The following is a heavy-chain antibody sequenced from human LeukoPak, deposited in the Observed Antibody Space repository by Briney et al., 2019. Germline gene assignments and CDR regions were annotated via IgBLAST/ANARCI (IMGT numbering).Heavy chain of an antibody. V-gene: IGHV3-30*03. CDR1: GFTFSGYG. CDR2: ISYDGDNK. J-gene: IGHJ6*03. CDR3: AREGPLDMDV. Sequence: PGRSLRLSCAASGFTFSGYGMHWVRQAPGKGLEWVSVISYDGDNKYYVDSVKGRFIISRDNSKNTLYLQMNSLRAEDTAVYYCAREGPLDMDVWGKGTTVTVSS.